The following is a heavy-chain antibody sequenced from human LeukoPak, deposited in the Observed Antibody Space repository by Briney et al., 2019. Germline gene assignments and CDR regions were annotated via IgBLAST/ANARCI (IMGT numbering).Heavy chain of an antibody. CDR3: AKDLGYCSSTSCLVHGMDV. V-gene: IGHV3-9*01. Sequence: SLRLSCAASGFTFDDYAMHWVRQAPGKGLEWVSGISWNSGSIGYADSVKGRFTISRDNAKNSLYLQMNSLRAEDTALYYCAKDLGYCSSTSCLVHGMDVWGQGTTVTVSS. CDR2: ISWNSGSI. J-gene: IGHJ6*02. CDR1: GFTFDDYA. D-gene: IGHD2-2*01.